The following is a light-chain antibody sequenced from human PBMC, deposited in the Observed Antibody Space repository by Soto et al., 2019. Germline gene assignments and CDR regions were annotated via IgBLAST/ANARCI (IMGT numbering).Light chain of an antibody. Sequence: DIQMTQSPSSVSVSVRDRVTITCRASQGISTWLAWYQQKPGKAPKLLISGASTLQSGVPPRFSGSGSGTDFPLTISSLQPEDFATYYCQQTTALPWTFGQGTTVDIK. CDR1: QGISTW. CDR2: GAS. CDR3: QQTTALPWT. V-gene: IGKV1-12*01. J-gene: IGKJ1*01.